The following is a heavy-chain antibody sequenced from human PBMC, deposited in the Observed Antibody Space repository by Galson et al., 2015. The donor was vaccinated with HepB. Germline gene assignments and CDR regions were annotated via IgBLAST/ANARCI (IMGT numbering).Heavy chain of an antibody. V-gene: IGHV3-30*04. CDR1: GFTFSSYA. CDR3: ARDLFPTVTNFDY. CDR2: ISYDGSNK. D-gene: IGHD4-17*01. Sequence: SLRLSCAASGFTFSSYAMHWVRQAPGKGLEWVAVISYDGSNKYYADSVKGRFTISRDNSKNTLYLQMNSLRAEDTAVYYCARDLFPTVTNFDYWGQGTLVTVSS. J-gene: IGHJ4*02.